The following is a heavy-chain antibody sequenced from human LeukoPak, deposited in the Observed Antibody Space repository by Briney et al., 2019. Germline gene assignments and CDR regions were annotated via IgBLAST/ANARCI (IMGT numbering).Heavy chain of an antibody. CDR1: GYTFTSYG. V-gene: IGHV1-18*01. CDR2: ISAYNGNT. J-gene: IGHJ4*01. D-gene: IGHD1-14*01. Sequence: ASVKGSCKASGYTFTSYGISWVRQAPGQRLEWMGCISAYNGNTNYAQKLQGRVTTTTDTSTSTAYTERRGPRTDDTAVYYCARVGKAYYWGQGALVTVSS. CDR3: ARVGKAYY.